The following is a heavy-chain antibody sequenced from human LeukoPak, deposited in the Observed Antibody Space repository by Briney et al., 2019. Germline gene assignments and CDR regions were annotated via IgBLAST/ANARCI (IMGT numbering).Heavy chain of an antibody. J-gene: IGHJ4*02. Sequence: PGGSLTLSCAASGFIVGTKYMNWVRQAPGKGLEWVSILYSGADTYYTDSVKGRFTISRDNAKNALYLQMDGLRGEDTAVYYCARSRYNDYWGQGTLVTVSS. CDR1: GFIVGTKY. D-gene: IGHD5-12*01. V-gene: IGHV3-53*01. CDR3: ARSRYNDY. CDR2: LYSGADT.